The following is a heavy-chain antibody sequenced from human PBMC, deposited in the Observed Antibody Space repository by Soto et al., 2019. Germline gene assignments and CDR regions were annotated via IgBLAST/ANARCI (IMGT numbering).Heavy chain of an antibody. CDR2: IWYDGSNK. V-gene: IGHV3-33*01. CDR1: GFTFSSYG. Sequence: QVQVVESGGGVVQPGRSLRLSCAASGFTFSSYGMHWVRQAPGKGLEWVAVIWYDGSNKYYADSVKGRFTISRDNSKNTLYLQRNSLRAEDTAVYYCARDRGRSGDTAMVHLYYGMDVWGQGTTVTVSS. J-gene: IGHJ6*02. D-gene: IGHD5-18*01. CDR3: ARDRGRSGDTAMVHLYYGMDV.